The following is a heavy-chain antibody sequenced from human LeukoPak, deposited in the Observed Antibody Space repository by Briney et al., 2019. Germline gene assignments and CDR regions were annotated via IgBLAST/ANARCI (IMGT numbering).Heavy chain of an antibody. J-gene: IGHJ5*02. Sequence: GASVNVSCQASGGTLSSYAISWVRPAPGQGLEWMGRIIPILGIANYAQKFQGRVTITADKSTSTAYMELSSLRSEDTAVYYCARDIGWFDPWGQGTLVTVSS. CDR2: IIPILGIA. CDR3: ARDIGWFDP. CDR1: GGTLSSYA. V-gene: IGHV1-69*04. D-gene: IGHD1-26*01.